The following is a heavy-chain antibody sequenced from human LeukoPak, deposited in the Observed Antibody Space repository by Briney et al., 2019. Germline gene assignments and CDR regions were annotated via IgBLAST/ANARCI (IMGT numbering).Heavy chain of an antibody. CDR3: AKWGDYDVLTGYYVSDY. CDR2: ITGGGSGI. V-gene: IGHV3-23*01. Sequence: GASLRPSCAASGFTFSNYAMSWVRQAPGKGLEWVSAITGGGSGIYYADSMKSRFTISRYNSKNTLYLQINSLRAEDTAVYYCAKWGDYDVLTGYYVSDYWGQGTLVTVSS. CDR1: GFTFSNYA. J-gene: IGHJ4*02. D-gene: IGHD3-9*01.